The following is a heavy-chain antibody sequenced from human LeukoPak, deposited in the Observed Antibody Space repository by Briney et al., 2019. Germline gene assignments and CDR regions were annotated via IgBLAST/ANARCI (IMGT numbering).Heavy chain of an antibody. CDR2: IKSKTDGGTT. Sequence: GGSLRLSCAASGFTFSNDWMSWVRQAPGKGLEWVGHIKSKTDGGTTDYAAPVKGRFTISRDDSKNTLYLQMNSLKTEDTAVYYCTTQQLVLVYWGQGTLVTVSS. D-gene: IGHD6-13*01. CDR3: TTQQLVLVY. J-gene: IGHJ4*02. CDR1: GFTFSNDW. V-gene: IGHV3-15*01.